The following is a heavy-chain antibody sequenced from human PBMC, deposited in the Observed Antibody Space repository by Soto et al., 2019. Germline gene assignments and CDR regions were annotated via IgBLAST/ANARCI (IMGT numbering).Heavy chain of an antibody. CDR3: ASRYSSGWYPDWFDP. D-gene: IGHD6-19*01. CDR2: IIPIFGTA. Sequence: QVQLVQPGAEVKKPGSSVKVSCKASGGTFSSYAISWVRQAPGQGLEWMGGIIPIFGTANYAQKVQGRVTITADESTSTAYMELSSLRSEDTAVYYCASRYSSGWYPDWFDPWGQGTLVTVSS. V-gene: IGHV1-69*01. J-gene: IGHJ5*02. CDR1: GGTFSSYA.